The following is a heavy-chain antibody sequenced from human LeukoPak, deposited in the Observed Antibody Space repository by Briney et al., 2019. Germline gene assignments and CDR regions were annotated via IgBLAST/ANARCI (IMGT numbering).Heavy chain of an antibody. V-gene: IGHV3-9*03. Sequence: GRSLRLXCAASGFTFDDYAMHWVRQAPGKGLEWVSGISWNSGRIDYADSVKGRFTISRDNAKKSLYLQMNSLRAEDMALYYCAKSSPGYSSGWLQHWGQGTLVIVSS. CDR1: GFTFDDYA. CDR2: ISWNSGRI. CDR3: AKSSPGYSSGWLQH. J-gene: IGHJ1*01. D-gene: IGHD6-19*01.